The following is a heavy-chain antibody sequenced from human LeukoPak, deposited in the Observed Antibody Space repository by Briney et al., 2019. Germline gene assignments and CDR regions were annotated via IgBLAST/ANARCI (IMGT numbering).Heavy chain of an antibody. J-gene: IGHJ6*02. CDR1: GYSFTNYW. Sequence: RGESLKISCKGSGYSFTNYWIGWVRQMPGKGLEWMAFINPGDSDTRYSPSFRGHVTISVDKSINTAYLQWGSLKASDTAMYYCARQGDAVVTDVWGQGTTVIVSS. D-gene: IGHD4-23*01. V-gene: IGHV5-51*01. CDR3: ARQGDAVVTDV. CDR2: INPGDSDT.